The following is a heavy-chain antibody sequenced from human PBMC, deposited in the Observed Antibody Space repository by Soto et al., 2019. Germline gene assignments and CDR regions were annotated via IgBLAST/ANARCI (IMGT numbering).Heavy chain of an antibody. Sequence: SETLSLTCTVSGGSISSYYWSWIRQPPGKGLEWIGYIYYSGSTNYNPSLKSRVTISVDTSKNQFSLKLSSVTAADTAVYYCAREISSGWYVADYWGQGTLVTVSS. CDR1: GGSISSYY. D-gene: IGHD6-19*01. V-gene: IGHV4-59*01. CDR3: AREISSGWYVADY. J-gene: IGHJ4*02. CDR2: IYYSGST.